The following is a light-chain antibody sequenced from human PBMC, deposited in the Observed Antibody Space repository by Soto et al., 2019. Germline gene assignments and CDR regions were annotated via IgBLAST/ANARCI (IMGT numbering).Light chain of an antibody. Sequence: QSALTQPPSVSGAPGQRVTISCTGSSSNIGAGYDVHWYQQLPGTAPKLLIYANTNRPSGVPDRFSGSKSGTSASLAITGLQAEDEADYYCATWDDSLNGVVFGGGTKLTVL. CDR3: ATWDDSLNGVV. V-gene: IGLV1-40*01. CDR1: SSNIGAGYD. CDR2: ANT. J-gene: IGLJ2*01.